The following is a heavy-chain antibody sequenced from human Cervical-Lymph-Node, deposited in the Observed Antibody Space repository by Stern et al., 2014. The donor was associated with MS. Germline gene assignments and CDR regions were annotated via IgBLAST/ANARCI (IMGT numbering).Heavy chain of an antibody. Sequence: QITLKESGPVLVKPTETLMLTCTVSGFSLSNGRMGVSWIRQPPGKALEWLAHIFLNDERASSTSLKSRLTISKDTSRSQVVLTMTNMDPVDTATYFCARILYDGAYRGDYWGQGILVTVPS. CDR3: ARILYDGAYRGDY. J-gene: IGHJ4*02. CDR1: GFSLSNGRMG. D-gene: IGHD3-10*01. V-gene: IGHV2-26*01. CDR2: IFLNDER.